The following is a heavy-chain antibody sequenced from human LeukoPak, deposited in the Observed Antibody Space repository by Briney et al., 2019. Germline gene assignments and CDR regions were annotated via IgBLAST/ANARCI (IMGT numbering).Heavy chain of an antibody. CDR3: AKPYYYDTSGLRTLDN. CDR1: GFTFSNYA. D-gene: IGHD3-22*01. Sequence: PGGSLRLSCAASGFTFSNYAMSWVRQAPGKGLGWVSCISGSGGSTHYADSVKGRFTISRDNSKNTLYLQMNSLRAEDTAVYYCAKPYYYDTSGLRTLDNWGQGTLVTVSS. V-gene: IGHV3-23*01. J-gene: IGHJ4*02. CDR2: ISGSGGST.